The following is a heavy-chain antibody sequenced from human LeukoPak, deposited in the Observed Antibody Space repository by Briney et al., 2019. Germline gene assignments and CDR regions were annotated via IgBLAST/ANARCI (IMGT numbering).Heavy chain of an antibody. V-gene: IGHV5-51*01. CDR2: IYPSDSDT. Sequence: GESLKISCKTSGYSFTSHWIAWVRQMPGKGLEWMGTIYPSDSDTRYSPSFQGQVTISADESISTAFLQWSSLKASDTAMYYCARLSTGYYSHFDSWGQGTLVTVSS. D-gene: IGHD3-9*01. J-gene: IGHJ4*02. CDR3: ARLSTGYYSHFDS. CDR1: GYSFTSHW.